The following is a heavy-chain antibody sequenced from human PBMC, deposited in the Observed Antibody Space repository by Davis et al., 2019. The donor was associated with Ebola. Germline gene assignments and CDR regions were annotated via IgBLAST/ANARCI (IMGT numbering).Heavy chain of an antibody. V-gene: IGHV1-69*13. J-gene: IGHJ4*02. CDR3: ARARDYYDSSGQIFDY. Sequence: SVKVSCRASGYTFNSYYIHWVRQAPGQGLEWMGGIIPIFGTANYAQKFQGRVTITADESTSTAYMELSSLRSEDTAVYYCARARDYYDSSGQIFDYWGQGTLVTVSS. D-gene: IGHD3-22*01. CDR2: IIPIFGTA. CDR1: GYTFNSYY.